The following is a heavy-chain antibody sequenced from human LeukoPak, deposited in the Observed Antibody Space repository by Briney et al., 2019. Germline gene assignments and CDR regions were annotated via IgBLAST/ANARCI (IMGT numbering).Heavy chain of an antibody. CDR2: IKQDGSEK. D-gene: IGHD3-3*01. CDR3: ARELRFLATRGAFDI. J-gene: IGHJ3*02. V-gene: IGHV3-7*01. Sequence: PGGSLTLSCAASGFTFSSYWMSWVRQAPGKGLEWVANIKQDGSEKYYVDSVKGRFTISRDNAKNSLYLQMNSLRAEDTAVYYCARELRFLATRGAFDIWGQGTMVTVSS. CDR1: GFTFSSYW.